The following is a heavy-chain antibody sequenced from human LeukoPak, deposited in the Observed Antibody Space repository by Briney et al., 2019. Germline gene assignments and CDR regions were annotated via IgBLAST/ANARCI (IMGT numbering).Heavy chain of an antibody. CDR2: IYYSGGT. Sequence: SETLSLTCSISVGSINNFYWIWIRQPPGKGLEWIGYIYYSGGTNYNPSLKSRVALSVDTSKNQFSLKLNSVTAADTGVYYCARHDPRGEPARLGFFDYWGQGTLVTVSS. V-gene: IGHV4-59*01. D-gene: IGHD6-6*01. J-gene: IGHJ4*02. CDR3: ARHDPRGEPARLGFFDY. CDR1: VGSINNFY.